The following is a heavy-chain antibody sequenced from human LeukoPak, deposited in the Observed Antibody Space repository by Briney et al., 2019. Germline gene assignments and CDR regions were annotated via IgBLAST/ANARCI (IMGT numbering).Heavy chain of an antibody. D-gene: IGHD1-26*01. Sequence: GGSLRLSCAASGFTFSSYAMHWVRQAPGKGLEWVAVISYDGSNKYYADSVKGRFTISRDNSKNTLYLQMNSLRAKDTAVYYCARVFQWELLPVDYWGQGTLVTVSS. CDR3: ARVFQWELLPVDY. CDR1: GFTFSSYA. CDR2: ISYDGSNK. V-gene: IGHV3-30-3*01. J-gene: IGHJ4*02.